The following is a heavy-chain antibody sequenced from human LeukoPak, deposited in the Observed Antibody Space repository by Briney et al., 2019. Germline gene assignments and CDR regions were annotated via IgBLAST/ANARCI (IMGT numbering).Heavy chain of an antibody. V-gene: IGHV4-61*02. CDR1: GGSISSSSYY. J-gene: IGHJ6*03. CDR3: ARVAPPYYYYYMDV. CDR2: IYTSGST. D-gene: IGHD6-6*01. Sequence: SETLSLTCTVSGGSISSSSYYWSWIRQPAGKGLEWIGRIYTSGSTNYNPSLKSRVTISVDTSKNQFSLKLSSVTAADTAVYYCARVAPPYYYYYMDVWGKGTTVTVSS.